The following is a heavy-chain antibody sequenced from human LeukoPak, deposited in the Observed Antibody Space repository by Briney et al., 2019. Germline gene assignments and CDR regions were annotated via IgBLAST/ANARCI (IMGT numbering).Heavy chain of an antibody. V-gene: IGHV4-34*01. CDR1: GGSFSGYY. CDR3: ARWYRDGNSGYYYYYYMDV. CDR2: INHSGST. D-gene: IGHD4-23*01. J-gene: IGHJ6*03. Sequence: SETLSLTCAVYGGSFSGYYWSWIRQPPGKGLEWIGEINHSGSTNYNPSLKSRVTISVDTSKNQFSLKLSSVTAADMAVYYCARWYRDGNSGYYYYYYMDVWGKGTTVTVSS.